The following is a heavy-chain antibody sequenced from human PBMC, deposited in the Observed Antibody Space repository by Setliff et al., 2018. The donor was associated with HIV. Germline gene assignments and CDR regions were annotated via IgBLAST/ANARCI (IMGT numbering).Heavy chain of an antibody. CDR3: ARYYYDSSGYINWFDP. CDR2: IFYSGHT. Sequence: SETLSLTCTVSGGSISSSSYYWGWIRQPPGKGLEWIGNIFYSGHTFYNPSLKSRVTISVDTSKNQFSLKLSSVTAADTAVYYCARYYYDSSGYINWFDPWGQGTVVTVSS. J-gene: IGHJ5*02. D-gene: IGHD3-22*01. CDR1: GGSISSSSYY. V-gene: IGHV4-39*07.